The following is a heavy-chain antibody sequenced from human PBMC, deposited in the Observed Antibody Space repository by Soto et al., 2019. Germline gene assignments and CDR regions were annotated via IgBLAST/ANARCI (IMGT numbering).Heavy chain of an antibody. V-gene: IGHV1-69*08. D-gene: IGHD3-3*01. CDR1: GGTFSSYT. CDR3: AGDLDIIPPPNWFDP. CDR2: IIPILGIA. J-gene: IGHJ5*02. Sequence: QVQLVQSGAEVKKPGSSVKVSCKASGGTFSSYTISWVRQAPGQGLEWMGRIIPILGIANYAQKFQGRVTITADKSTSTAYMELSSLRSEDTAVYYCAGDLDIIPPPNWFDPWGQGTLVTVSS.